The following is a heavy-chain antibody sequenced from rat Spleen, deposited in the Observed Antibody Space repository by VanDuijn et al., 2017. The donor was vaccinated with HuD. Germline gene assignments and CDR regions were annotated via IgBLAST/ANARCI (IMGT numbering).Heavy chain of an antibody. V-gene: IGHV6-6*01. CDR2: IKAKSNNYAT. CDR1: GFTFSTAW. Sequence: EVQVLESGGGLVQPGNSLKLSCATSGFTFSTAWMYWYRQFPEKRLEWVARIKAKSNNYATDYTESVKGRFTITRDDSKSSIYLQMNNLKEEDTAIYYCAGGPYYFDYWGQGVMVTVSS. J-gene: IGHJ2*01. CDR3: AGGPYYFDY.